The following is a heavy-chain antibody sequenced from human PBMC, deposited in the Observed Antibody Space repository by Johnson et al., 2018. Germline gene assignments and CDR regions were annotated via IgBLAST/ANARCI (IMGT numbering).Heavy chain of an antibody. CDR3: AKTLYYYDSSGLEYFQH. D-gene: IGHD3-22*01. CDR2: ISGSGSST. Sequence: VQLVQSGGGLVQPGRSLRLSCAVSGFTFSSYGMSWVRQAPGKGLEWVSAISGSGSSTYYADSVKGRFTISRDNSKNTLYLQMDSLTVEDTAVYYCAKTLYYYDSSGLEYFQHWGQGTLVTVSS. V-gene: IGHV3-23*04. J-gene: IGHJ1*01. CDR1: GFTFSSYG.